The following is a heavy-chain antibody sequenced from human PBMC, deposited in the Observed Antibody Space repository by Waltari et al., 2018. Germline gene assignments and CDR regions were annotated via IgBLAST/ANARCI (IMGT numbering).Heavy chain of an antibody. Sequence: QVQLVQSGAEVKKPGASVKVSCKASGYTFTSYAMHWVRQAPGQRLEWMGWINAGNGNTKHSQKFQGRVTINRDKSASTAYMELSSLRSEDTAVYDCARVTSSGWEGLFDYWGQGTLVTVSS. CDR2: INAGNGNT. CDR3: ARVTSSGWEGLFDY. D-gene: IGHD6-19*01. V-gene: IGHV1-3*01. CDR1: GYTFTSYA. J-gene: IGHJ4*02.